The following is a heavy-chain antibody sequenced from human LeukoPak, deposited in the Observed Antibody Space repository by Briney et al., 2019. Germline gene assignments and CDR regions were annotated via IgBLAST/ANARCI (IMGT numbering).Heavy chain of an antibody. J-gene: IGHJ3*02. Sequence: ASVKVSCKASGYTFTSYDINWVRQATGQGLEWMGWISAYNGNTNYAQKLQGRVTMTTDTSTNTAYMELRSLRSDDTAVYYCAGSIAAAGSDAFDIWGQGTMVTVSS. CDR3: AGSIAAAGSDAFDI. CDR1: GYTFTSYD. V-gene: IGHV1-18*01. D-gene: IGHD6-13*01. CDR2: ISAYNGNT.